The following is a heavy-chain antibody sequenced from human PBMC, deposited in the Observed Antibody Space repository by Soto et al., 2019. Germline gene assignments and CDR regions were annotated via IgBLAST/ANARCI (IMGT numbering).Heavy chain of an antibody. Sequence: PGGSLRLSCAASGFLFSSYSMNWVRQAPGKGLEWVSYISSSSSTIYYADSVKGRFTISRDNAKNSLYLQMNSLRDEDTAVYYCGGDSSGYYYPDVFDIWGQGTMVTVSS. V-gene: IGHV3-48*02. CDR2: ISSSSSTI. CDR3: GGDSSGYYYPDVFDI. D-gene: IGHD3-22*01. CDR1: GFLFSSYS. J-gene: IGHJ3*02.